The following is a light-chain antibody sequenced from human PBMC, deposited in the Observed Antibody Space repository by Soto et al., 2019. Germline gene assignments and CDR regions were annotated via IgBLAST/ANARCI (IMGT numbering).Light chain of an antibody. V-gene: IGLV2-23*02. CDR2: EVS. CDR3: CSYAGRSTLV. Sequence: QSALTQPASVSGSPGQSITISCTGTSSDVGSYNIVSWYQQHPGKAPKLMIFEVSKRPSGVSNRFSGSKSGNMASLTISGLQAEDEADYYCCSYAGRSTLVFGGGTKLTVL. J-gene: IGLJ2*01. CDR1: SSDVGSYNI.